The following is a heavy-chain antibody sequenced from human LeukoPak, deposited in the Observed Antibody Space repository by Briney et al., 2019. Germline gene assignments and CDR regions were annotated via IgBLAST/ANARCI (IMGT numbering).Heavy chain of an antibody. CDR2: IYYSGST. Sequence: SETLSLTCAVYGGSFSGYYWSWIRQPPGKGLEWIGYIYYSGSTNYNPSLKSRVTISVDTSKNQFSLKLSSVTAADTAVYYCASSLQYRDWGQGTLVTVSS. J-gene: IGHJ4*02. CDR3: ASSLQYRD. V-gene: IGHV4-59*12. D-gene: IGHD5-12*01. CDR1: GGSFSGYY.